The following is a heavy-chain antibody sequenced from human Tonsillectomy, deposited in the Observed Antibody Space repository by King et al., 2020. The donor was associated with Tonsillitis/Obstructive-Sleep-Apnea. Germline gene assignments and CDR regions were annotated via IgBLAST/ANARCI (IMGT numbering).Heavy chain of an antibody. CDR3: AKDLEPGFESYHFDC. V-gene: IGHV3-43*01. D-gene: IGHD1-26*01. Sequence: VQLVESGGVVVQPGGSLRLSCAASGFTFDDYTMRWVRQAPGKGLEWVSLISWDGDNTYYADSVKGRFTISRDNSKNSLYLQMNSLRTEDTALYYCAKDLEPGFESYHFDCWGQGTLVTVSP. J-gene: IGHJ4*02. CDR1: GFTFDDYT. CDR2: ISWDGDNT.